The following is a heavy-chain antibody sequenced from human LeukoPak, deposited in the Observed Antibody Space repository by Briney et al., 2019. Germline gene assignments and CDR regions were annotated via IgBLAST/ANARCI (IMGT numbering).Heavy chain of an antibody. Sequence: GGSLRLSCAASGFTFSSYAMSWVRQAPAKGLEWVSITVAGYSETHYADSVRGRFTISRDDSSNTLSLEMNRLRADDTGTYYCVKDFCRGGNCPFPFFDSWGQGTVVTVSS. D-gene: IGHD4-23*01. CDR3: VKDFCRGGNCPFPFFDS. CDR1: GFTFSSYA. J-gene: IGHJ4*02. CDR2: TVAGYSET. V-gene: IGHV3-23*01.